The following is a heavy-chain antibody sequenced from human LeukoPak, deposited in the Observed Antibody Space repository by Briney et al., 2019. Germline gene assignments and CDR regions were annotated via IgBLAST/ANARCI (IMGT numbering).Heavy chain of an antibody. CDR3: TRDHRGRPWEWFDP. D-gene: IGHD1-26*01. V-gene: IGHV3-7*01. CDR2: INQDGSEK. Sequence: GGSLRLSCATSGFTFSSYWLSWVRQARGKGLEWVAYINQDGSEKNYADSVKGRFTVSRDNAKNSLFLEMNRLRGEDTFMYYCTRDHRGRPWEWFDPWGQGTLVTVSS. CDR1: GFTFSSYW. J-gene: IGHJ5*02.